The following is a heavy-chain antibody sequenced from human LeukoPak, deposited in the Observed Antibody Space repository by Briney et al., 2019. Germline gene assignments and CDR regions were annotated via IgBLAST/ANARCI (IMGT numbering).Heavy chain of an antibody. CDR2: ISYDGSNK. CDR1: GFTFSSYG. J-gene: IGHJ6*02. D-gene: IGHD2-15*01. V-gene: IGHV3-30*18. CDR3: ANAHEYCSGGSCFSGYYYGMDV. Sequence: GGSLRLSCAASGFTFSSYGMHWVRQAPGKGLEWVAVISYDGSNKYYADSVKGRFTISRDISKNTLYLQMNSLRAEDTAVYYCANAHEYCSGGSCFSGYYYGMDVWGQGTTVTVSS.